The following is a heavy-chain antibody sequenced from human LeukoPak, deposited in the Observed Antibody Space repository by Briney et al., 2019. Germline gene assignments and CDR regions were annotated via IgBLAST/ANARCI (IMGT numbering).Heavy chain of an antibody. CDR2: ISGSGGST. J-gene: IGHJ3*02. CDR3: AKGPLVVVPAAIRPDAFDI. D-gene: IGHD2-2*02. V-gene: IGHV3-23*01. Sequence: GGSLRLSCAASGFTFSSYAMSWVRQAPGKGLEWVSAISGSGGSTYYADSVKGRFTISRDNSKNTLYLQMNSLRAEDTAVYYCAKGPLVVVPAAIRPDAFDIWGQGTMVTVSS. CDR1: GFTFSSYA.